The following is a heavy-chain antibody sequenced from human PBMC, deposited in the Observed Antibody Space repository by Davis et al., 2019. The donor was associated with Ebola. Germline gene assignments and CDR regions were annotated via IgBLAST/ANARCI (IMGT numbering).Heavy chain of an antibody. CDR2: INHSGST. CDR1: GGSFSGYY. CDR3: AIAADEYFDY. V-gene: IGHV4-34*01. J-gene: IGHJ4*02. D-gene: IGHD6-13*01. Sequence: SETLSLTCAVYGGSFSGYYWSWIRQPPGKGLEWIGEINHSGSTNYNPSLKSRVTISVDKSKNQFSLKLSSVTAADTAVYYCAIAADEYFDYWGQGTLVTVSS.